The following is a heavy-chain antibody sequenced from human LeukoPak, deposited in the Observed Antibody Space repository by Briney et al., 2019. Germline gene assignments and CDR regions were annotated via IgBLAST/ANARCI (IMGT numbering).Heavy chain of an antibody. CDR1: GGTFSSYA. D-gene: IGHD6-19*01. J-gene: IGHJ4*02. V-gene: IGHV1-69*06. Sequence: GASVKVSCKASGGTFSSYAISWVRQAPGRGLEWMGGIIPIFGTANYAQKFQGRVTITADKSTSTAYMELSSLRSEDTAVYYCARGFSGSGWTLDYWGQGTLVTVSS. CDR3: ARGFSGSGWTLDY. CDR2: IIPIFGTA.